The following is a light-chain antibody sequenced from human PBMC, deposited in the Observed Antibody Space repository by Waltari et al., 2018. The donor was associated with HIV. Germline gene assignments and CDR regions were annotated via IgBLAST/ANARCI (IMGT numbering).Light chain of an antibody. V-gene: IGKV1-33*01. CDR2: DAS. CDR3: QQYDNLPGT. J-gene: IGKJ1*01. Sequence: DIQMTQSPSSLSASVGDRVTITCQASQDISNYLNWYQQKPGKATKLLIYDASNVETGVPSRFSGSGSGTDFTFTISSLQPEDIATYYCQQYDNLPGTFGQGTKVEIK. CDR1: QDISNY.